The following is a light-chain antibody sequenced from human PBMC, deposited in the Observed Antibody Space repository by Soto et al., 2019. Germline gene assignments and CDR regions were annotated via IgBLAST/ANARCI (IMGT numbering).Light chain of an antibody. CDR2: QAS. CDR1: ESIDIW. CDR3: QRHKRYPRT. Sequence: DIQLTQSPSTLSASVGGRVTITCRASESIDIWLAWYQQRPGKAPKLLIYQASSLESGVPSRFSGSGSGTEFTLANSSLQPDDGASYYCQRHKRYPRTFGQGTKVEI. V-gene: IGKV1-5*03. J-gene: IGKJ1*01.